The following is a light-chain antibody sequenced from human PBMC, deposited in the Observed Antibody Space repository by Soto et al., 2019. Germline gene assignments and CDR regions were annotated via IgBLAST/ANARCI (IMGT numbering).Light chain of an antibody. CDR3: HQRQSWPRT. CDR1: QSISNY. CDR2: DAS. J-gene: IGKJ1*01. V-gene: IGKV3-11*01. Sequence: EIVLTQSPATLSLSPGGTATLSCRASQSISNYLAWYQQKPGQAPRLLIYDASNRATGIPARFSASGSGTDFTLTISDVQPEDFALYYCHQRQSWPRTFGQGTKVDI.